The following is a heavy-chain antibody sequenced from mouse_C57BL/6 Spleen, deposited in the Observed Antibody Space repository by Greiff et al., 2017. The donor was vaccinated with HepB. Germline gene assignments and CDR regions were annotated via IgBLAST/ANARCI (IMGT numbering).Heavy chain of an antibody. V-gene: IGHV5-6*01. CDR2: ISSGGSYT. CDR3: ASQTSTSSTMITIRFDY. D-gene: IGHD2-4*01. CDR1: GFTFSSYG. Sequence: EVQLVESGGDLVKPGGSLKLSCAASGFTFSSYGMSWVRQTPDKRLEWVATISSGGSYTYYPDSVKGRFTISRDNAKNTLYLQMSSLKSEDTAMYYCASQTSTSSTMITIRFDYWGQGTTLTVSS. J-gene: IGHJ2*01.